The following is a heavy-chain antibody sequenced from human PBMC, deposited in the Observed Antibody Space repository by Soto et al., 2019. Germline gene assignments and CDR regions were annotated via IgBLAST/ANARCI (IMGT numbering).Heavy chain of an antibody. V-gene: IGHV1-69*13. J-gene: IGHJ3*02. Sequence: GASVKVSCKASGYTFTSYAMHWVRQAPGQRLEWMGGIIPIFGTANYAQKFQGRVTITADESTSTAYMELSSLRSEDTAVYYCARYDRIQLWLDGDIRYFDWSDAFDIWGQGTMVTVSS. CDR3: ARYDRIQLWLDGDIRYFDWSDAFDI. CDR2: IIPIFGTA. CDR1: GYTFTSYA. D-gene: IGHD3-9*01.